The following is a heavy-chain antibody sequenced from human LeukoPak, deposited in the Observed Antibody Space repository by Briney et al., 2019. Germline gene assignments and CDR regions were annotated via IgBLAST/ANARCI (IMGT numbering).Heavy chain of an antibody. J-gene: IGHJ5*02. CDR3: ARGTLGYCSSTSCYPLNWFDP. D-gene: IGHD2-2*01. CDR1: GGTFSSYA. V-gene: IGHV1-69*05. Sequence: SVKVSCEASGGTFSSYAISWVRQAPGQGLEWMGGIIPIFGTANYAQKFQGRVTITTDESTSTAYMELSSLRSEDTAVYYCARGTLGYCSSTSCYPLNWFDPWGQGTLVTVSS. CDR2: IIPIFGTA.